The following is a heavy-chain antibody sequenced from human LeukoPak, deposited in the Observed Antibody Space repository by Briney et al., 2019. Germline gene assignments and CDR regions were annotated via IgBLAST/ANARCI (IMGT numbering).Heavy chain of an antibody. J-gene: IGHJ3*02. D-gene: IGHD2-15*01. V-gene: IGHV1-2*06. Sequence: ASVKVSCKASGYTFIAYHMHWVRQAPGQGLEWMGRIHPSSGATNYAQKLQGRVTMTTDTSTSTAYMELRSLRSDDTAVYYCARDPGSPWDAFDIWGQGTMVTVSS. CDR2: IHPSSGAT. CDR3: ARDPGSPWDAFDI. CDR1: GYTFIAYH.